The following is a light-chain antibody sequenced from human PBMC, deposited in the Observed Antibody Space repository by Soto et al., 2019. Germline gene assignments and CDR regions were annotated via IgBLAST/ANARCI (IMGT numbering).Light chain of an antibody. CDR1: QSVSNNY. CDR2: DAS. Sequence: EIVLTQSRGILSLSPGERATLSCRASQSVSNNYLAWYQQKPGQAPRPLIYDASSRATGIPDRFSGSGSGTDFTLTISRLEPEDFAVYSCQQYVGSLSTFGQGTKVEIK. V-gene: IGKV3-20*01. CDR3: QQYVGSLST. J-gene: IGKJ1*01.